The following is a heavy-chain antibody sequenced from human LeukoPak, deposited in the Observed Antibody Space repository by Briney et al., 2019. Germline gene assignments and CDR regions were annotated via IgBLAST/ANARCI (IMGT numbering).Heavy chain of an antibody. V-gene: IGHV4-31*03. CDR1: GGSISSGGYY. J-gene: IGHJ6*02. CDR3: ARDRIQLWSGRDV. D-gene: IGHD5-18*01. CDR2: IYYSGST. Sequence: SETLSLTCTVSGGSISSGGYYWSWIRQHPGKGLEWIGYIYYSGSTYYNPSLKSRVTISVDTSKNQFSLKLSSVTAADTAVYYCARDRIQLWSGRDVWGQGPTVTVSS.